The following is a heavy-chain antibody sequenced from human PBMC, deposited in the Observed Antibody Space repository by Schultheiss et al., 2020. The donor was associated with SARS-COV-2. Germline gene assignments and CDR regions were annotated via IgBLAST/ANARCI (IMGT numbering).Heavy chain of an antibody. CDR2: ISGSGDTI. CDR3: ARFPRSGYDLDY. Sequence: LSLTCAVYGGSFSGYYWSWIRQPPGKGLEWVSAISGSGDTIYYADSVKGRFTISRDNAKNSLYLQMNSLRAEDTAVYYCARFPRSGYDLDYWGQGTLVTVSS. D-gene: IGHD5-12*01. CDR1: GGSFSGYY. V-gene: IGHV3-11*04. J-gene: IGHJ4*02.